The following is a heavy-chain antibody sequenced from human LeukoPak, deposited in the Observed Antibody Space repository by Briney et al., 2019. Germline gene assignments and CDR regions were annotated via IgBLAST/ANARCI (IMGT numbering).Heavy chain of an antibody. CDR3: ATSGTQLWFDY. V-gene: IGHV4-59*01. D-gene: IGHD5-18*01. J-gene: IGHJ4*02. Sequence: SSETLSLTCTVSGGSISSYYWSWIRQPPGKGLEWIGYIYYSGSTNYNPSLKSRVTISVDTSKNQFSLKLSSVTAADTAVYYCATSGTQLWFDYWGQGTLVTVSS. CDR1: GGSISSYY. CDR2: IYYSGST.